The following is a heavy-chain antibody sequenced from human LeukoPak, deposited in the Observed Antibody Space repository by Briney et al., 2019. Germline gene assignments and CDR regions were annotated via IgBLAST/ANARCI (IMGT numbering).Heavy chain of an antibody. CDR1: GFTFRSYG. V-gene: IGHV3-23*01. CDR2: ISGIGGST. D-gene: IGHD6-19*01. J-gene: IGHJ4*02. Sequence: GGTLRLSCAASGFTFRSYGMSWVRQAPGKGREWVSAISGIGGSTYYADSVKGRFTISRDTSKNTLYLQMNSLRAEDTAVYYCAKGPFGIAVAGTVDYWGQGTLVTVSS. CDR3: AKGPFGIAVAGTVDY.